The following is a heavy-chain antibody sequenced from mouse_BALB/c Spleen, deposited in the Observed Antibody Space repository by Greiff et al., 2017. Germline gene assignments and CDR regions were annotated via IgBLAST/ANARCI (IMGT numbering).Heavy chain of an antibody. V-gene: IGHV1S29*02. Sequence: EVQLQQSGPELVKPGASVKISCKASGYTFTDYNMHWVKQSHGKSLEWIGYIYPYNGGTGYNQKFKSKATLTVDNSSSTAYMERRSLTSEDSAVYYCARRAYYGYPAYWGQGTLVTVSA. D-gene: IGHD1-2*01. CDR2: IYPYNGGT. CDR1: GYTFTDYN. J-gene: IGHJ3*01. CDR3: ARRAYYGYPAY.